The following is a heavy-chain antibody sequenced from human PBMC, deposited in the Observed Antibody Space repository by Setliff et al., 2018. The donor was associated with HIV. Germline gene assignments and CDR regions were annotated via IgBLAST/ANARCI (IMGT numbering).Heavy chain of an antibody. J-gene: IGHJ6*03. CDR2: MNPNSGNT. CDR1: GYTFTRYD. D-gene: IGHD6-6*01. Sequence: ASVKVSCKASGYTFTRYDIKWVRQATGQGLEWMGWMNPNSGNTGYAQKFQGRVTMTRSISISTAYMELSSLRSEDTAVYYCARHDGMKAARRYNNDYMDVWGKGTTVTVSS. V-gene: IGHV1-8*01. CDR3: ARHDGMKAARRYNNDYMDV.